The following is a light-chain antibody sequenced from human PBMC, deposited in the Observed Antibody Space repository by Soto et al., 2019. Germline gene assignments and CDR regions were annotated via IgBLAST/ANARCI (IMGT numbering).Light chain of an antibody. V-gene: IGKV1-5*01. CDR1: QTISSC. J-gene: IGKJ5*01. Sequence: DVQMTQSXSTLSGWVREXXXXXXXGSQTISSCLAWYQHKXGKAPKLLIYAASXLESGVPARFRGSGSGTEFTLTISSLQPDDFATYYCQQYNRASITFCQGTRLEIK. CDR2: AAS. CDR3: QQYNRASIT.